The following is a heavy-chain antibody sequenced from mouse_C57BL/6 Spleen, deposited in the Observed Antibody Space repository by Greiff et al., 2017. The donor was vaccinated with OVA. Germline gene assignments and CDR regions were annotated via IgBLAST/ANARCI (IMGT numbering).Heavy chain of an antibody. D-gene: IGHD1-2*01. Sequence: QVQLKQSGPELVKPGASVKISCKASGYAFSSSWMNWVKQRPGKGLEWIGRIYPGDGDTNYNGKFKGKATLTADKSSSTAYMQLSSLTSEDSAVYFCARSAPLHYAMDYWGQGTSVTVSS. CDR2: IYPGDGDT. V-gene: IGHV1-82*01. CDR3: ARSAPLHYAMDY. J-gene: IGHJ4*01. CDR1: GYAFSSSW.